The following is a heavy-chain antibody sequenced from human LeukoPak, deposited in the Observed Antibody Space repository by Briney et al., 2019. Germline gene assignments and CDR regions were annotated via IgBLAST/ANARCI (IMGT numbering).Heavy chain of an antibody. CDR2: ISAYNGNT. V-gene: IGHV1-18*01. CDR3: ASARAGYFDWLLNY. Sequence: ASVKVSCKASGYTFTSYGISWVRQAAGQGLEWMGWISAYNGNTNYAQKLQGRVTMTTDTSTSTAYMELRSLRSDDTAVYYCASARAGYFDWLLNYWGQGTLVTVSS. CDR1: GYTFTSYG. J-gene: IGHJ4*02. D-gene: IGHD3-9*01.